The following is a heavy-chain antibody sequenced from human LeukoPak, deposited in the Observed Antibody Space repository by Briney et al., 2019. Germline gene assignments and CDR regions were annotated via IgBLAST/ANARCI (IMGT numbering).Heavy chain of an antibody. D-gene: IGHD2-2*01. CDR2: INGGGGST. CDR3: AKAVVIVPTATPFDY. Sequence: GGSLRLSCAASGFTFSSYAINWVRQAPGKGLEWVSGINGGGGSTYYADSVKGRFTISRDNSKNTLYLQMSSLRAEDTAVYYCAKAVVIVPTATPFDYWGQGTLVTVSS. CDR1: GFTFSSYA. J-gene: IGHJ4*02. V-gene: IGHV3-23*01.